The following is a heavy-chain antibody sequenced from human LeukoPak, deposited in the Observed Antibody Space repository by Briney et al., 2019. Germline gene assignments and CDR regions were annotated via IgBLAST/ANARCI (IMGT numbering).Heavy chain of an antibody. D-gene: IGHD7-27*01. Sequence: SVKVSCKASGGAFSSYAVTWVRQAPRQGLEWVGGIIPMFGRANYAQKFQGRVTITADKSTPTAYMELSSLRSEDTAVYYCARLWGSGDYYYGMDVWGKGTTVTVSS. CDR3: ARLWGSGDYYYGMDV. V-gene: IGHV1-69*06. J-gene: IGHJ6*04. CDR1: GGAFSSYA. CDR2: IIPMFGRA.